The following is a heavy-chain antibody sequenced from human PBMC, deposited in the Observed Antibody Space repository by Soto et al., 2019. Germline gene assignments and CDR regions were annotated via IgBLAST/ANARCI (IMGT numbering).Heavy chain of an antibody. CDR1: GFSFNTFA. CDR3: AKEPPSPWTANWVDP. CDR2: ISSSGGSR. J-gene: IGHJ5*02. V-gene: IGHV3-23*01. Sequence: DEQVSESGGGLVQAGGSLRLSCAASGFSFNTFAMSWIRQAPGKGLEWVSHISSSGGSRDYADSVRGRFFISRDNSKNVLFLQMNRLRVDDTATYYCAKEPPSPWTANWVDPWGKGTLVTVSS. D-gene: IGHD1-1*01.